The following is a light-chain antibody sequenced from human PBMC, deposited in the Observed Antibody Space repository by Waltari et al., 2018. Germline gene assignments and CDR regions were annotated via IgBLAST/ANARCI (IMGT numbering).Light chain of an antibody. CDR2: DVS. V-gene: IGLV2-14*03. CDR3: SSYTASRLYV. CDR1: SSDVGGYNY. J-gene: IGLJ1*01. Sequence: QSALTQPASVSGSPGQSITISCTGPSSDVGGYNYVSWYQQFPGKAPKLVIHDVSSRPSGTSDRFSGSKSGNTASLIISGLQADDEADYYCSSYTASRLYVFGTGTKVTVL.